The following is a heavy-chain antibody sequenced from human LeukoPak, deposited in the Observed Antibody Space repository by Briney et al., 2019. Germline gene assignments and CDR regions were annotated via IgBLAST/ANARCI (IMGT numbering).Heavy chain of an antibody. CDR2: ITGGGSGI. V-gene: IGHV3-23*01. J-gene: IGHJ4*02. CDR1: GFTFSNYA. Sequence: GGSLRLSCAASGFTFSNYAMSWVRQAPGKGLEWVSAITGGGSGIYYADSMKSRFTISRDNSKNTLYLQINSLRAEDTAVYYCAKWGDYDVSTGYHVSDYWGQGTLVTVSS. CDR3: AKWGDYDVSTGYHVSDY. D-gene: IGHD3-9*01.